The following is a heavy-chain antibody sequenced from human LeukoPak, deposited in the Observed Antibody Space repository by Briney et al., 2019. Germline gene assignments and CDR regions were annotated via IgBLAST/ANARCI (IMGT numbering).Heavy chain of an antibody. CDR1: KFTFSNYG. Sequence: PGGSLRLSCTASKFTFSNYGMQWVRQAPGKGLEWVAVVSSDGGTKYYADSVKGRFTISRDNSRNTMYLQMNSLRAEDTAVYYCAKDLGSIAVAAEWGQGTLVTVSS. J-gene: IGHJ4*02. CDR2: VSSDGGTK. V-gene: IGHV3-30*18. CDR3: AKDLGSIAVAAE. D-gene: IGHD6-19*01.